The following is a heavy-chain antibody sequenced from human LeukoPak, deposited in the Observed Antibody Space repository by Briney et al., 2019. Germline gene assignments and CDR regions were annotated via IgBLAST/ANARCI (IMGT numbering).Heavy chain of an antibody. Sequence: ASVTVSCKASGYTFTSYAMHWVRQAPGQRLEWMGWINAGNGNTKYSQKFQGRVTITRDTSASTAYMELSSLRSEDTAVYYCARDGNFNYYYDSSGSSLGYFQHWGQGTLVTVSS. J-gene: IGHJ1*01. V-gene: IGHV1-3*01. CDR3: ARDGNFNYYYDSSGSSLGYFQH. D-gene: IGHD3-22*01. CDR1: GYTFTSYA. CDR2: INAGNGNT.